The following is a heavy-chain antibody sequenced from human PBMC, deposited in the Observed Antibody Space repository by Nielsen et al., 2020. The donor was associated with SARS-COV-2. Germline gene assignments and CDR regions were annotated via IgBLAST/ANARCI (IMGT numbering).Heavy chain of an antibody. V-gene: IGHV4-4*02. Sequence: SETLSLTCAVSGGSISSSNWWSWVRQPPGKGLEWIGYIYYSGSTNYNPSLKSRVTISVDTSKNQFSLKLSSVTAADTAVYYCARGFDYWGQGTLVTVSS. CDR2: IYYSGST. J-gene: IGHJ4*02. CDR1: GGSISSSNW. CDR3: ARGFDY.